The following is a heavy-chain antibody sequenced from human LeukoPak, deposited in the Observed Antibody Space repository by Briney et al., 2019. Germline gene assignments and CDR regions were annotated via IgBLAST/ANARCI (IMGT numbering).Heavy chain of an antibody. J-gene: IGHJ4*02. Sequence: GASVKVSCKASGYSFTSYEINWVRQAAGQGPEWMGWMRCNSGDTGYVQKFQGRVTLTRDTSISTAYMELSRLTSEDTAIYYCARGQGLGVITPYGDHWGQGTLVTVSS. CDR3: ARGQGLGVITPYGDH. V-gene: IGHV1-8*01. CDR2: MRCNSGDT. CDR1: GYSFTSYE. D-gene: IGHD3-22*01.